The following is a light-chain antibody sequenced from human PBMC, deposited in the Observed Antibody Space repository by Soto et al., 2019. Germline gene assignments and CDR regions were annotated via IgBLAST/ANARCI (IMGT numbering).Light chain of an antibody. CDR1: QSVSSY. CDR3: QQSYSIPFT. CDR2: AAS. J-gene: IGKJ3*01. V-gene: IGKV1-39*01. Sequence: DIQMTQSPSSLSASLGDRVTITCRASQSVSSYLNWYQQKPGKAPKLLMYAASSLQSGVPSRFSGRGSGTDFTLTIESLQREDFATYYCQQSYSIPFTFGPGTKVDIK.